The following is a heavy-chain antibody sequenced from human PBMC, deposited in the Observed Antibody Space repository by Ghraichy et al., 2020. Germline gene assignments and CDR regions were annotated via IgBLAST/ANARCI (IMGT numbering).Heavy chain of an antibody. Sequence: ASVKVSCKASGYTFTGYYMHWVRQAPGQGLEWMGWINPNSGGTNYAQKFQGRVTMTRDTSISTAYMELSRLRSDDTAVYYCAREDVYDFWSGSTPRTGPDYWGQGTLVTVSS. CDR2: INPNSGGT. J-gene: IGHJ4*02. CDR1: GYTFTGYY. CDR3: AREDVYDFWSGSTPRTGPDY. V-gene: IGHV1-2*02. D-gene: IGHD3-3*01.